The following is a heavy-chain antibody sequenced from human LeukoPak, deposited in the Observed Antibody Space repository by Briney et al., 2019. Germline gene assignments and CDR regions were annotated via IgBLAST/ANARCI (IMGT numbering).Heavy chain of an antibody. V-gene: IGHV6-1*01. J-gene: IGHJ6*02. CDR1: GDSVSSNSAA. CDR2: TYYRSKWYN. CDR3: ARAIAAAGRYYYYGMDV. Sequence: TLSLTCAISGDSVSSNSAAWNWIRQSPSRGLEWLGRTYYRSKWYNDYAVSVKSRITINPDTSKNQFSLQLNSVTPEDTAVYYCARAIAAAGRYYYYGMDVWGQGTTVTVSS. D-gene: IGHD6-13*01.